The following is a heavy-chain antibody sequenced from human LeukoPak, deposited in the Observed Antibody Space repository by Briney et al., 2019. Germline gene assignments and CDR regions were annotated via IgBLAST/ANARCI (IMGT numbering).Heavy chain of an antibody. CDR1: GFTVSTYI. CDR3: AKERWED. J-gene: IGHJ4*02. Sequence: GGSLRLSCAVSGFTVSTYIMSWVRQAPGKGLEWVSTIDGSGGTTYYSDSVKGRFTISRDNSKNTLYLQMNSLRVDDSAVYFCAKERWEDWGRGTLVTVSS. V-gene: IGHV3-23*01. D-gene: IGHD1-26*01. CDR2: IDGSGGTT.